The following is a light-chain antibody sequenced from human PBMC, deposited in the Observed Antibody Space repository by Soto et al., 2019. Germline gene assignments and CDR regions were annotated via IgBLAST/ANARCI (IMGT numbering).Light chain of an antibody. CDR2: AAS. CDR3: QQSYTFPET. Sequence: EIQMTQSPSSLSASVGDRVTITCRASQNINYYLNWYQQQPGKGPKLLIYAASNLQSGVPSRFRGSGSGTDFTLTISSLQPEDFATYYCQQSYTFPETFGQGTKVEIK. CDR1: QNINYY. V-gene: IGKV1-39*01. J-gene: IGKJ1*01.